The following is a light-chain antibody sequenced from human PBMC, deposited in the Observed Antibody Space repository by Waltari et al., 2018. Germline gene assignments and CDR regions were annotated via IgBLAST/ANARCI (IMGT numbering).Light chain of an antibody. CDR2: AAS. Sequence: DIQMTQSPSSLSASVGDRVTITCRASQSISSYLNWYQQKPGKAPKLLIYAASSLQGGVPSRFSGSGSGTDFTLTISSLQPEDFATYYCQQSYSTPLTLGPGTKVEIK. J-gene: IGKJ3*01. CDR3: QQSYSTPLT. V-gene: IGKV1-39*01. CDR1: QSISSY.